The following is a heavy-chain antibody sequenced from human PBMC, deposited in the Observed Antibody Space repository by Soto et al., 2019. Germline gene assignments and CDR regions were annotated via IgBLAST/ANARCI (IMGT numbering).Heavy chain of an antibody. Sequence: QVQLVQSGAEVKKPGSSVKVSCEASGGTFSSYAISWVRQAPGQGLEWRGGIIPRFGTADYAQKFQGRVTITADESTSTAYMGLSSLRSEDTAVYYCACTVSNYYCYGMDVWGQGTTVTVSS. J-gene: IGHJ6*02. V-gene: IGHV1-69*12. CDR1: GGTFSSYA. CDR2: IIPRFGTA. D-gene: IGHD2-8*01. CDR3: ACTVSNYYCYGMDV.